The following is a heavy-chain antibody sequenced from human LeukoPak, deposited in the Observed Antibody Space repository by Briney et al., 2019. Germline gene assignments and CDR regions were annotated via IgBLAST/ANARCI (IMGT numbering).Heavy chain of an antibody. V-gene: IGHV4-39*07. CDR2: INHSGST. D-gene: IGHD3-22*01. CDR1: GGSISSSSYY. CDR3: AREVPYYYDSSGYYPDRRYFDY. Sequence: PAETLSLTCTVSGGSISSSSYYWGWIRHPPGKGLEWMGEINHSGSTNYNPYLKSRVTISVDTSKNQCSLKLSSVTAADTAVYYCAREVPYYYDSSGYYPDRRYFDYWGQGTLVTVSS. J-gene: IGHJ4*02.